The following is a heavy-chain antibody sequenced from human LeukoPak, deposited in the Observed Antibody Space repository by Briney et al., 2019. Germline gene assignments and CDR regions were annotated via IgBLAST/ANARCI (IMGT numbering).Heavy chain of an antibody. V-gene: IGHV7-4-1*02. CDR1: GYTFTGYY. D-gene: IGHD3-10*01. CDR2: INTNTGNP. J-gene: IGHJ5*02. CDR3: ARAGDMVRGVIIGFDP. Sequence: GASVKVSCKASGYTFTGYYMHWVRQAPGQGLEWMGWINTNTGNPTYTQGFTGRFVFSLDTSVSTAYLQISSLKAEDTAVYYCARAGDMVRGVIIGFDPWGQGTLVTVSS.